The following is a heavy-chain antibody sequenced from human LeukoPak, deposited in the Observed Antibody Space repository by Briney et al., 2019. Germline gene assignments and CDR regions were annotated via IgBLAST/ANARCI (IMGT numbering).Heavy chain of an antibody. J-gene: IGHJ5*02. Sequence: GGSLRLSCAASGFTFSSYAMSWVRQAPGMGLEWVSAISGSGGSTYYADSVKGRFTISRDNSKNTLYLQMNSLRAEDTAVYYCAKDRLREPHFDPWGQGTLVTVSS. CDR3: AKDRLREPHFDP. CDR2: ISGSGGST. CDR1: GFTFSSYA. V-gene: IGHV3-23*01. D-gene: IGHD1-26*01.